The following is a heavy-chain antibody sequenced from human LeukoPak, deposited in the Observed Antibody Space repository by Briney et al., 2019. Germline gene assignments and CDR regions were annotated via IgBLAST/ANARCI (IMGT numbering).Heavy chain of an antibody. V-gene: IGHV3-23*01. Sequence: PGGSLRLSCAASKFAFSSYAMSWVRQAPGKGLEWVSAISGGGGNTYYADSVKGRFTISRDNSKNTLYLQMNSLRAEDTAAYYCGKNRYSGSLSPFDIWGQGTMVTVSS. D-gene: IGHD1-26*01. CDR2: ISGGGGNT. J-gene: IGHJ3*02. CDR3: GKNRYSGSLSPFDI. CDR1: KFAFSSYA.